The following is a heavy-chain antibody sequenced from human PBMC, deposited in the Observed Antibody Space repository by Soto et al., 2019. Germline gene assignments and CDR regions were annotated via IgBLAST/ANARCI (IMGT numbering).Heavy chain of an antibody. CDR3: ARGEQYSGRIFDY. CDR2: TYYRSKWYY. Sequence: PSQTLSLTCDISGDSVSSNTAGWNWARQSPSRGLEWLGRTYYRSKWYYDYAVSVKSRITINPDTSKNQFSLQLNSVTPEDTAVYYCARGEQYSGRIFDYWGQGTLVTVSS. V-gene: IGHV6-1*01. D-gene: IGHD1-26*01. J-gene: IGHJ4*02. CDR1: GDSVSSNTAG.